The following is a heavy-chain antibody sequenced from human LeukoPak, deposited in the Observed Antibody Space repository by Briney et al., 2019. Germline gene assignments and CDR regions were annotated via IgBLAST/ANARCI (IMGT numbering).Heavy chain of an antibody. J-gene: IGHJ5*02. CDR3: ARGGYNWDTDAGWFDP. CDR1: GFTFTSYV. V-gene: IGHV3-30*03. CDR2: ISYDGSNK. D-gene: IGHD1/OR15-1a*01. Sequence: GGSLRLSCAASGFTFTSYVMHWVRQAPGKGLQWVALISYDGSNKYYADSVKGRFTISRDNSKNTLYLQMNSLRVEDTAVYYCARGGYNWDTDAGWFDPWGLGTLSPSP.